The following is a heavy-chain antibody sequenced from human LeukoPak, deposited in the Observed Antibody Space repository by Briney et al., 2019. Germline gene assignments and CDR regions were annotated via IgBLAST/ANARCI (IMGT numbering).Heavy chain of an antibody. Sequence: SETLSLTCTVSGGSISSSSYYWGWIRQPPGKGLEWIVSIYYSGSTYYNPSLKSRVTISVDTSKNQFSLKLSSVTAADTAVYYCARHRYSSSWYNYYYMDVWGKGTTVTVSS. V-gene: IGHV4-39*01. CDR3: ARHRYSSSWYNYYYMDV. J-gene: IGHJ6*03. CDR2: IYYSGST. D-gene: IGHD6-13*01. CDR1: GGSISSSSYY.